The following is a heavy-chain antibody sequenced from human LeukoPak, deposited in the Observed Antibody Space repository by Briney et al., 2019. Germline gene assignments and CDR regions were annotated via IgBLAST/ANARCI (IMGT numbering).Heavy chain of an antibody. CDR1: GGTFSSYA. V-gene: IGHV1-69*05. CDR3: ARGSAAGFAYYYYYMDV. Sequence: SVKVSCKASGGTFSSYAISWVRQAPGQGLEWMGGIIPIFGTANYAQKFQGRVTITTDESTSTAYMELSSLRSEDTAVYYCARGSAAGFAYYYYYMDVWGKGTTVTVSS. D-gene: IGHD6-13*01. J-gene: IGHJ6*03. CDR2: IIPIFGTA.